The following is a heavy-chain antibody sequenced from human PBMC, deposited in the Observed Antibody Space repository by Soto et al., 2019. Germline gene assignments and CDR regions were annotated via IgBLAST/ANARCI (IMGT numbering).Heavy chain of an antibody. CDR1: GFTFSSYS. CDR2: ISSSSSYK. D-gene: IGHD5-12*01. CDR3: ARGGTVGDGYRHVDY. V-gene: IGHV3-21*01. J-gene: IGHJ4*02. Sequence: GVSLRLSCAASGFTFSSYSMNWVRQAPGKGLEWVSSISSSSSYKYYADSVKGRFTISRDNAKNSLYLQMNSLRAEDTAVYYCARGGTVGDGYRHVDYWGQGTLVTVSS.